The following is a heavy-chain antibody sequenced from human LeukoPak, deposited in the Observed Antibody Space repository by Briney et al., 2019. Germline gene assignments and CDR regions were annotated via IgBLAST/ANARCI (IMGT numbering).Heavy chain of an antibody. Sequence: ASVKVSCKASGYTFTSYGISWVRQAPGQGLEWMGWINPNSGGTNYAQKFQGRVTMTRDTSISTAYMELSRLRSDDTAVYYCARDSYYGSGSYSGYYYYYMDVWGKGTTVTISS. CDR2: INPNSGGT. CDR3: ARDSYYGSGSYSGYYYYYMDV. J-gene: IGHJ6*03. V-gene: IGHV1-2*02. D-gene: IGHD3-10*01. CDR1: GYTFTSYG.